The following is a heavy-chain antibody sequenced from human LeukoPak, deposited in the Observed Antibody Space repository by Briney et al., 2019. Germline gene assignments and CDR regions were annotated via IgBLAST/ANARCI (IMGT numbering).Heavy chain of an antibody. CDR1: GGSITSYY. CDR2: VSDGGRT. J-gene: IGHJ4*02. V-gene: IGHV4-59*01. D-gene: IGHD1-14*01. Sequence: PSETLSLTCSVSGGSITSYYWSWIRQPPGKGLEWIGHVSDGGRTNYNPSLRSRVSISVDTSKNQFSLKLNSVTAADTAVYFCARASTTFDDWGQGTLVTVSS. CDR3: ARASTTFDD.